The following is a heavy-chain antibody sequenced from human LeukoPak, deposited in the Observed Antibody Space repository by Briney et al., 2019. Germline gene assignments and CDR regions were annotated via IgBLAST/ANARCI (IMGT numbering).Heavy chain of an antibody. CDR3: ARFYSGYGNYYYYMDV. Sequence: ASVKVSCKASGYNFTGYYLHWVRQAPGQGLEWVGWINPNTGGTNYAQKFQGRVTMTRDTSISTAYMELSRVRSDDTAMYYCARFYSGYGNYYYYMDVWGKGTTVTVSS. V-gene: IGHV1-2*02. CDR1: GYNFTGYY. CDR2: INPNTGGT. D-gene: IGHD5-12*01. J-gene: IGHJ6*03.